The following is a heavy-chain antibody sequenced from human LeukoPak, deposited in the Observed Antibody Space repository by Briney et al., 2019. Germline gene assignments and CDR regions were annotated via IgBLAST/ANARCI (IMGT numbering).Heavy chain of an antibody. CDR3: ARDYPEPRYYYYGMDV. D-gene: IGHD1-14*01. J-gene: IGHJ6*02. V-gene: IGHV1-69*01. CDR1: GGTFSSYA. CDR2: IIPIFGTA. Sequence: ASVKVSCKASGGTFSSYAISWVRQAPGQGLEWMGGIIPIFGTANYAQKFQGRVTITADESTSTAYMELSSLRSEDTAVYYCARDYPEPRYYYYGMDVWGQGTTVPVSS.